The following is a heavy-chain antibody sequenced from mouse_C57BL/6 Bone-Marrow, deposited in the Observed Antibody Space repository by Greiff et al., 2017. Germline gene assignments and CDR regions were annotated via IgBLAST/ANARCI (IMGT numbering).Heavy chain of an antibody. D-gene: IGHD2-2*01. CDR2: IHPNSGST. CDR1: GYTFTSYW. J-gene: IGHJ4*01. Sequence: QVQLQQPGAELVKPGASVKLSCKASGYTFTSYWMHWVKQRPGQGLEWIGMIHPNSGSTNYNEKFKSKATLTVDKSSSTAYMQLSSLTSEDSAVYDCARVWLTTWFARDYWGQGTSVTVSS. CDR3: ARVWLTTWFARDY. V-gene: IGHV1-64*01.